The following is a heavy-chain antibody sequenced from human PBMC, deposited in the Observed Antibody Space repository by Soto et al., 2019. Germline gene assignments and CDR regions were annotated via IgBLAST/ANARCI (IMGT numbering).Heavy chain of an antibody. J-gene: IGHJ6*02. CDR2: IYYSGST. Sequence: SETLSLTCTVSGGSISSSSYYWGWIRQPPGKGLEWIGSIYYSGSTYYNPSLKSRVTISVDTSKNQFSLKLSSVTAADTAVYYGARKAYDFWSGYPYGNAGKKEMDVWGQGTTVTVSS. CDR1: GGSISSSSYY. V-gene: IGHV4-39*01. D-gene: IGHD3-3*01. CDR3: ARKAYDFWSGYPYGNAGKKEMDV.